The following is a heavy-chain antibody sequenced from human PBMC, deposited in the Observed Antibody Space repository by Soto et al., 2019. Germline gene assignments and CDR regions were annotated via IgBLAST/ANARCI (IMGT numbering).Heavy chain of an antibody. CDR2: ISYDGSNK. J-gene: IGHJ4*02. D-gene: IGHD3-10*01. CDR3: ASDTHPIWFGELSYYFDY. V-gene: IGHV3-30-3*01. Sequence: ESGGGVVQPGRSLRLSCAASGFTFSSYAMHWVRQAPGKGLEWVAVISYDGSNKYYADSVKGRFTISRDNSKNTLYLQMNSLRAEDTAVYYCASDTHPIWFGELSYYFDYWGQGTLVTVSS. CDR1: GFTFSSYA.